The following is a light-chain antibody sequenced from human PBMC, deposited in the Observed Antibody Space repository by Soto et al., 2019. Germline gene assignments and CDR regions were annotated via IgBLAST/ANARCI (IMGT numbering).Light chain of an antibody. Sequence: DIQMTQSPSTLSASVGDGVTITCRASQSIGSWLAWYQQKPGEAPKLLISKATNLQSGVPSRFSGSGSGTDFSLTISILQPVDSATYFCQQYNDFQYSFGPGTKLEI. J-gene: IGKJ2*01. CDR2: KAT. V-gene: IGKV1-5*03. CDR1: QSIGSW. CDR3: QQYNDFQYS.